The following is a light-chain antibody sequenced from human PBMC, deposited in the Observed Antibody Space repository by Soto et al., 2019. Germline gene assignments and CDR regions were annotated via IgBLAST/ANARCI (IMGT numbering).Light chain of an antibody. CDR3: QQFGNSPIT. Sequence: EIVLTQSPGTLSLSPGERATLSCRASQSVSSTYLAWYQQKPGQAPRLLFSGASSRATGIPDRFSGGGSGTDFTLTISRLEPEDFAVYYCQQFGNSPITFGHGTRLESK. V-gene: IGKV3-20*01. J-gene: IGKJ5*01. CDR2: GAS. CDR1: QSVSSTY.